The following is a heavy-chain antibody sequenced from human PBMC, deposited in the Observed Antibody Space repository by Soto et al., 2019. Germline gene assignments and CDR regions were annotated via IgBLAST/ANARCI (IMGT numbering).Heavy chain of an antibody. V-gene: IGHV4-30-4*02. CDR3: ARVGDILTGNDY. J-gene: IGHJ4*02. D-gene: IGHD3-9*01. CDR2: IYYSGST. Sequence: SETLSLTCTVSGGSISSGDYYWSWIRQPPGKGLEWIGYIYYSGSTYYNPSLKSRVTISVDTSKNQFSLKLSSVTAADTAVYYCARVGDILTGNDYWGQGTRVTVAS. CDR1: GGSISSGDYY.